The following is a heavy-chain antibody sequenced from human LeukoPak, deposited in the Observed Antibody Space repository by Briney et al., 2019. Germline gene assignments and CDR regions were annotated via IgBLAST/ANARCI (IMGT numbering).Heavy chain of an antibody. V-gene: IGHV3-48*01. D-gene: IGHD1-7*01. Sequence: GGSLRLSCAASGFTFSSYSMNWVRQAPGKGLEWLSYISSSSRAIYYADSVKGRFTISRDNSKNTLYLQMNSLRAEDTAVYYCAKDAGYNWNYGIPFDYWGQGTLVTVSS. J-gene: IGHJ4*02. CDR3: AKDAGYNWNYGIPFDY. CDR1: GFTFSSYS. CDR2: ISSSSRAI.